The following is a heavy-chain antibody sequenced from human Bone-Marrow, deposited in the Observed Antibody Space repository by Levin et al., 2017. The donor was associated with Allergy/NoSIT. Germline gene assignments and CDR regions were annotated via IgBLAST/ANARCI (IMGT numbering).Heavy chain of an antibody. CDR1: GFSFSTSP. V-gene: IGHV3-30*04. CDR2: ISYDGSNK. D-gene: IGHD6-19*01. CDR3: VRGRGYSSGWERNWFDP. J-gene: IGHJ5*02. Sequence: GESLKISCAASGFSFSTSPMHWVRQAPGRGLEWVAVISYDGSNKFYADSVKGRFTIARDNSKNTLYLQMNSLRAEDTGIYYCVRGRGYSSGWERNWFDPWGQGTLVTVSS.